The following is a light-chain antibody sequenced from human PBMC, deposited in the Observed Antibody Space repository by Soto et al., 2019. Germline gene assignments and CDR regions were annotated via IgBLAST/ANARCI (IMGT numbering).Light chain of an antibody. CDR1: QSVSNN. CDR3: QHYNNWPPWT. Sequence: EIVMTQSPATLSVSPGQRATLSCRASQSVSNNLAWYQQKPSQAPRLLIYGASTRATGIPARFSGSGSGTDFTLTISSLQSEDFAVYYCQHYNNWPPWTFGQGTKVEIK. CDR2: GAS. J-gene: IGKJ1*01. V-gene: IGKV3-15*01.